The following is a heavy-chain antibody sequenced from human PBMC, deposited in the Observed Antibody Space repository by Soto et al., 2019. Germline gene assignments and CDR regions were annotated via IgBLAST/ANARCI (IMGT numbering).Heavy chain of an antibody. V-gene: IGHV2-5*02. CDR1: GFSLSTSGVG. CDR3: PHNLVAGTSWFHP. Sequence: QITLKESGPTLVKPTQTLTLTCTFSGFSLSTSGVGVVWIRQPPGKALEWLGIIYWDDDKRYSPSLKSRLTIPKHTSKHHVVLTLTYMDPVYTGTYYCPHNLVAGTSWFHPWRQGPLVTLSS. J-gene: IGHJ5*02. CDR2: IYWDDDK. D-gene: IGHD6-19*01.